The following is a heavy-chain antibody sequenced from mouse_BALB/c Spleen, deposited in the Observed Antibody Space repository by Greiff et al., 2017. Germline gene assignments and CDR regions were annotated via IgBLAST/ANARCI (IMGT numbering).Heavy chain of an antibody. D-gene: IGHD1-1*01. V-gene: IGHV5-6-5*01. CDR1: GFTFSSYA. CDR3: ARYYGSSYSNWYFDV. J-gene: IGHJ1*01. CDR2: ISSGGST. Sequence: EVKLVESGGGLVKPGGSLKLSCAASGFTFSSYAMSWVRQTPEKRLEWVASISSGGSTYYPDSVKGRFTISRDNARNILYLQMSSLRSEDTAMYYCARYYGSSYSNWYFDVWGAGTTVTVSS.